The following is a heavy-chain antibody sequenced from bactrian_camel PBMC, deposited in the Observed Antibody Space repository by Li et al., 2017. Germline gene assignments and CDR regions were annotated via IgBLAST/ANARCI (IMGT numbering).Heavy chain of an antibody. J-gene: IGHJ6*01. Sequence: QVQLVESGGGLVQSGGSLTLSCTASGFTFSGYWMYWVRQTPAKGLEWVSGVASNGGSTEYADSIVGRFTISRDNAKNALFIDMNSLKPEDTAVYYCAAETMGWGFAYWGQGTQVTVS. CDR2: VASNGGST. CDR1: GFTFSGYW. D-gene: IGHD5*01. V-gene: IGHV3S1*01. CDR3: AAETMGWGFAY.